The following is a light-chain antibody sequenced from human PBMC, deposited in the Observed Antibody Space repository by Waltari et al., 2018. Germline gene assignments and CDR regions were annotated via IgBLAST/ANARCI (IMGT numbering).Light chain of an antibody. CDR3: QQYYSTPFT. V-gene: IGKV4-1*01. J-gene: IGKJ3*01. Sequence: DIVVTQSPDSLAVSLGERATINCKSSQSVLYSSNNKNYLAWYQQKPGQPPKLLIYWASTGESGVPDRFSGSGSGTDFTLTISSLQAEDVAVYYCQQYYSTPFTFGPGTKVDIK. CDR1: QSVLYSSNNKNY. CDR2: WAS.